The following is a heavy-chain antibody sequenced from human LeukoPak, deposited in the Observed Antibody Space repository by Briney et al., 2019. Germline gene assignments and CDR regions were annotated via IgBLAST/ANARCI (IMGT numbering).Heavy chain of an antibody. V-gene: IGHV3-30*18. CDR3: AKDIYLRYGMDV. Sequence: GGSLRLSCAASGFTFSSYAMSWVRQAPGKGLEWVAVISYDGSNKYYADSVKGRFTISRDNSKNTLYLQMNSLRAEDTAVYYCAKDIYLRYGMDVWGKGTTVTVSS. D-gene: IGHD2-2*02. CDR1: GFTFSSYA. CDR2: ISYDGSNK. J-gene: IGHJ6*04.